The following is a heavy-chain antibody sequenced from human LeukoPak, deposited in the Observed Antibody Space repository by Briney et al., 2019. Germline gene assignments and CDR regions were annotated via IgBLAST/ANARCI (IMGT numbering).Heavy chain of an antibody. CDR2: ISSSSSYI. Sequence: GGSLRLSCAASGFTFSSYSMNWVRQAPGKGLEWVSSISSSSSYIYYADSVKGRFTISRDNAKNSLYLQMNSLRAEDTAVYYCARVVVVVAARGYYYGMDVWGQGTTVTVSS. CDR1: GFTFSSYS. V-gene: IGHV3-21*01. D-gene: IGHD2-15*01. J-gene: IGHJ6*02. CDR3: ARVVVVVAARGYYYGMDV.